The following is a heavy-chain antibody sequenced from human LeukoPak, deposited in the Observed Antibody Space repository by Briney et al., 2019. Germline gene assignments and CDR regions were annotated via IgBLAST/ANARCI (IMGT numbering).Heavy chain of an antibody. CDR3: ARSSGYPYYFDY. Sequence: PSETLSLTCTVSGGSISSYYWSWIRQPPGKGLEWIGYLYYSGSTNYNPSLKSRVTISVDTSKNQFQFSLKLNSVTAADTAVYYCARSSGYPYYFDYWGQGTLVTVSS. CDR1: GGSISSYY. CDR2: LYYSGST. J-gene: IGHJ4*02. D-gene: IGHD3-22*01. V-gene: IGHV4-59*13.